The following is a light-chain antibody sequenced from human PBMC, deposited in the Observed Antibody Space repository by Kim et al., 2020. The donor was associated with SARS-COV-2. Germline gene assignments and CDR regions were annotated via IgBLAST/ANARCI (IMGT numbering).Light chain of an antibody. Sequence: PGERSTLSCRASQSVSSSYLAWYQQKPGQAPRLLIYGASSRATGIPDRFSGSGSGTDFTLTISRLEPEDFAVYYCQQYNNWPPFTFGPGTKVDIK. CDR2: GAS. CDR3: QQYNNWPPFT. J-gene: IGKJ3*01. V-gene: IGKV3-20*01. CDR1: QSVSSSY.